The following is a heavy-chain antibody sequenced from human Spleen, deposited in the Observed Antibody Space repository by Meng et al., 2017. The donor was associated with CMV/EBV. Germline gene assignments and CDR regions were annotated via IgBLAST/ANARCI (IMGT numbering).Heavy chain of an antibody. Sequence: SETLSLTCSVSGGSVTSDDYYWSWIRQPPGKGLEWIGYRYFSGSTNYNPSLKSRVTISVDTSKNQFSLKLSSVTAADTAVYYCARVRGVGDRWGQGTLVTVSS. D-gene: IGHD3-10*01. J-gene: IGHJ4*02. CDR1: GGSVTSDDYY. CDR3: ARVRGVGDR. CDR2: RYFSGST. V-gene: IGHV4-61*08.